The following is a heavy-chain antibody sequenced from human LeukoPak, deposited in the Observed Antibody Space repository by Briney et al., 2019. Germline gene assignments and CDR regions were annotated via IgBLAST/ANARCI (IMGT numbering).Heavy chain of an antibody. V-gene: IGHV1-2*02. D-gene: IGHD6-13*01. Sequence: GASVKVSCKASGYTFTGYYMHWVRQAPGQGLEWMGWINPNSGGTNYAQKFQGRVTMTRDTSISTAYMELSRLRSDDTAVYYCARDLIHSSSWYDWFDPWGQGTLVTVSS. CDR1: GYTFTGYY. J-gene: IGHJ5*02. CDR2: INPNSGGT. CDR3: ARDLIHSSSWYDWFDP.